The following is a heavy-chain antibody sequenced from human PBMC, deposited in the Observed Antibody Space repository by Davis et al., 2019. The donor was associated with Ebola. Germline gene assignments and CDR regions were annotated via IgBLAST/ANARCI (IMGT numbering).Heavy chain of an antibody. D-gene: IGHD2-15*01. Sequence: AASVKVSCKASGGTFSSYAISWVRQAPGQGLEWMGRIIPIIGIANYAQKFQGRVTITADKSTSTAYMELSSLRSEDTAVYYCARERPSGWSSLDYWGQGTLVTVSS. CDR3: ARERPSGWSSLDY. V-gene: IGHV1-69*04. CDR1: GGTFSSYA. J-gene: IGHJ4*02. CDR2: IIPIIGIA.